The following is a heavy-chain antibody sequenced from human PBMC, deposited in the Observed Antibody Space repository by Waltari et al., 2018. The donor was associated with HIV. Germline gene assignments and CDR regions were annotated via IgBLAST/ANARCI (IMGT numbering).Heavy chain of an antibody. CDR1: GITVSSNY. CDR3: ARARTYYDFWSGNYSPDYFDY. CDR2: IYSGGST. J-gene: IGHJ4*02. D-gene: IGHD3-3*01. Sequence: EVQLVESGGGLIQPGGSLRLSCAASGITVSSNYMTWVRQAPGKVLEWVAVIYSGGSTYYADYVKGRFTISRDNSKNTLYLKMNSRRAEDTAVYYCARARTYYDFWSGNYSPDYFDYWGQGTLITVSS. V-gene: IGHV3-53*01.